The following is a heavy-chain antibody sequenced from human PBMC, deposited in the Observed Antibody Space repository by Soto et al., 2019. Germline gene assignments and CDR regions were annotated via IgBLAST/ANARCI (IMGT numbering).Heavy chain of an antibody. Sequence: NPGGSLRLSCTDSGFTFSRDTLNWVRQGPGKGLEWVSSSSATSGDVHCADSVKGRFTVSRDNAKNSLYLPLSNLRVADTAVYYCYRANDVVRVPVAIRVAYFDYWGPGTVVTVSS. CDR1: GFTFSRDT. J-gene: IGHJ4*02. CDR2: SSATSGDV. D-gene: IGHD1-1*01. CDR3: YRANDVVRVPVAIRVAYFDY. V-gene: IGHV3-21*01.